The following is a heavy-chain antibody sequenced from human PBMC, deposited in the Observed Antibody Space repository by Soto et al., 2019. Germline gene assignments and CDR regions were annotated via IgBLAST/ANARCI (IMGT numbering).Heavy chain of an antibody. Sequence: ASVKVSCKASGYTFTSYYMHWLRQAPGQGLEWMGIINPSGGSTSYAQKFQGRVTMTRDTSTSTVYMELSSLRSEDTAVYYCARGEYYYDSSGSETYGMDVWGQGTTVTVSS. J-gene: IGHJ6*02. CDR3: ARGEYYYDSSGSETYGMDV. CDR2: INPSGGST. V-gene: IGHV1-46*01. D-gene: IGHD3-22*01. CDR1: GYTFTSYY.